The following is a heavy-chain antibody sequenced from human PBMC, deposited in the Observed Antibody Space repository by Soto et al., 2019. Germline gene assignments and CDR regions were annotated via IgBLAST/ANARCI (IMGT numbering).Heavy chain of an antibody. CDR3: TRRQFYYFGLGV. J-gene: IGHJ6*02. Sequence: QLVESGGALVQPGESLKLSCAASGFSFSGSAIQWVRQAPGKGLEWVGRIRTDANTYATAYAASVTGRFTISRDDSRNPADLQRNSLKTGDTAVYFCTRRQFYYFGLGVWGQGTTVIVSS. CDR2: IRTDANTYAT. D-gene: IGHD6-19*01. CDR1: GFSFSGSA. V-gene: IGHV3-73*02.